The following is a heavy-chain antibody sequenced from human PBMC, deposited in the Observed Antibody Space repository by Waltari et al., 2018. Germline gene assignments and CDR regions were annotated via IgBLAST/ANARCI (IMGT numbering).Heavy chain of an antibody. J-gene: IGHJ3*02. D-gene: IGHD3-22*01. V-gene: IGHV4-38-2*01. CDR2: IYHSGST. CDR1: GYSISSGYY. CDR3: ARRENYYDSSGYYHHDAFDI. Sequence: QVQLQESGPGLVKPSETLSLTCAVSGYSISSGYYWGWIRQPPGKGLEWIGSIYHSGSTYYNPSLKSRVTISVDTSKNQFSLKLSSVTAADTAVYYCARRENYYDSSGYYHHDAFDIWGQGTMVTVSS.